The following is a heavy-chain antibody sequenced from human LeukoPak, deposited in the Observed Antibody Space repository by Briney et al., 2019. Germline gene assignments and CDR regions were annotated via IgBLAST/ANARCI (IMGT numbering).Heavy chain of an antibody. CDR2: IYHSGST. J-gene: IGHJ4*02. CDR1: GGSISSYY. D-gene: IGHD5-12*01. Sequence: PSETLSLTCTVSGGSISSYYWSWIRQPPGKELEWIGYIYHSGSTKYSPSLKSRVTISVDTSKNQFSLKLRSVTAADTAVYYCARHGSNGGYVYFDYWGQGTLVTVSS. CDR3: ARHGSNGGYVYFDY. V-gene: IGHV4-59*01.